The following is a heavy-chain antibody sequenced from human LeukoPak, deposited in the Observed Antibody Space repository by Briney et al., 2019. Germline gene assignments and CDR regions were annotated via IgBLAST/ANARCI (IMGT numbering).Heavy chain of an antibody. J-gene: IGHJ4*02. CDR1: GFTFSSYT. CDR2: ISSSSSYI. CDR3: ARDRNYDYIWGSCRPDCFDY. D-gene: IGHD3-16*02. Sequence: GGSLRLSCAASGFTFSSYTMNWVRQAPGKGLEWVSSISSSSSYIYYADSVKGRFTISRDNAKNSLYLQMNSLRAEDTAVYYCARDRNYDYIWGSCRPDCFDYWGQGTLVTVSS. V-gene: IGHV3-21*01.